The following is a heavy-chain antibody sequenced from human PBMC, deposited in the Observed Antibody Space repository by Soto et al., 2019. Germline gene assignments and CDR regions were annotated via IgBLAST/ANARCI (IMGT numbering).Heavy chain of an antibody. Sequence: QITLKESGPTLVKPTQTLTLTCSFSGFSLTTDGMAVGWIRQPPGKALEWLAFIYWDDDKRFSPSLKTRLSITKDTAKAQVVLTMSHMDPVDTATYYCARRYYDGLSGYLLFDYWGQGTLVTVSS. CDR2: IYWDDDK. CDR1: GFSLTTDGMA. D-gene: IGHD3-3*01. J-gene: IGHJ4*02. V-gene: IGHV2-5*02. CDR3: ARRYYDGLSGYLLFDY.